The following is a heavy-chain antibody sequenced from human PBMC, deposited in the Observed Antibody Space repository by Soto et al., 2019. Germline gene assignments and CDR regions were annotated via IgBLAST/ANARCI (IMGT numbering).Heavy chain of an antibody. CDR3: GRHLMSGYYHLNWFDP. D-gene: IGHD5-12*01. V-gene: IGHV4-39*01. CDR2: IYYSGST. J-gene: IGHJ5*02. CDR1: GGSISSDSYY. Sequence: QLQLQESGPGLVKPSETLSLTCTVSGGSISSDSYYWGWIRQPPGKGLEWIGSIYYSGSTYYSPSLKSRVTISVDTPKNQFSLKVNSVTAADTAVYYCGRHLMSGYYHLNWFDPWGQGTLVIVSS.